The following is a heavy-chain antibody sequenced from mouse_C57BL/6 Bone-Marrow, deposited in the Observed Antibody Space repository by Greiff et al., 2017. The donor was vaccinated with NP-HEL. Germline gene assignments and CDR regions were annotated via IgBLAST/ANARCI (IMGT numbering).Heavy chain of an antibody. J-gene: IGHJ2*01. V-gene: IGHV1-26*01. CDR3: ELGDFDD. D-gene: IGHD2-12*01. CDR1: GYTFTDYY. Sequence: EVQLQQSGPELVKPGASVKLSCKASGYTFTDYYMNWVKQSPGKSLEWIGDINPNNGGTSYNQKFKGKATLTVDKSSSTAYMERRSLTSEDSAVCYCELGDFDDWGQGTTVTVSS. CDR2: INPNNGGT.